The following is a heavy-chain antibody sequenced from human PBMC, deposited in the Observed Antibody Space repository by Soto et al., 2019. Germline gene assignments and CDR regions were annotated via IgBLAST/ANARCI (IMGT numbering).Heavy chain of an antibody. CDR1: GYRFSGYY. J-gene: IGHJ4*02. CDR2: INPTSGVA. V-gene: IGHV1-2*04. D-gene: IGHD3-10*01. Sequence: ASVKVSCKASGYRFSGYYIHWVRQAPGQGLESMGWINPTSGVAEYAPKFQGWVTMTRDTSINTAYMELTRLTSNNTAVYYCGTEGRLYGADYFFDYWGQGTLVTVSS. CDR3: GTEGRLYGADYFFDY.